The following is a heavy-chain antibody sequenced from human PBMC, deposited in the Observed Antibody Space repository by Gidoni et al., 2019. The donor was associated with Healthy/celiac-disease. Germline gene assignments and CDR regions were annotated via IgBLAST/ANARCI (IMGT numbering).Heavy chain of an antibody. CDR2: ISYDGRNK. D-gene: IGHD4-17*01. V-gene: IGHV3-30-3*01. Sequence: QVQLVESGGGVVQPGRSLRLACAASGFTFSSYAMHWGRQAPGKGLEWVAVISYDGRNKYYADSVKGRFTISRDNSKNTLYLQMNSLRAEDTAVYYCARVQAVTTPANILDPWGQGTLVTVSS. CDR3: ARVQAVTTPANILDP. CDR1: GFTFSSYA. J-gene: IGHJ5*02.